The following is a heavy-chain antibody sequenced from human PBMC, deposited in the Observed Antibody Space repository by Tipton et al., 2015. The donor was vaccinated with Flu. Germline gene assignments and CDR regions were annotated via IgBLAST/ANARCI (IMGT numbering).Heavy chain of an antibody. CDR3: ATLQAPPGPPS. J-gene: IGHJ5*02. CDR1: GGSFSNYY. Sequence: TLPLTCTVSGGSFSNYYWNWIRQPPGKGLEWIGYIFYTGDTSYNPSLKSRVTISTETSKNQFSLKLTSVTAADTAVYYCATLQAPPGPPSWGQGTLVTVSS. V-gene: IGHV4-59*12. CDR2: IFYTGDT. D-gene: IGHD6-13*01.